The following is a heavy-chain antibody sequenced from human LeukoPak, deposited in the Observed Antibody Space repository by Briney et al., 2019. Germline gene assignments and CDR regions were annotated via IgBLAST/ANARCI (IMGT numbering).Heavy chain of an antibody. Sequence: SETLSLTCSVSGDSITGYSWSWIRQTPGKGLEWIGYIYHNGDTHYNPSLNSRLSMSVDTPKKQFSLNLRSVTAADTAVYYCVRGPYGSSISNWFDPWGQGLLVTVSS. V-gene: IGHV4-59*01. J-gene: IGHJ5*02. D-gene: IGHD3-10*01. CDR1: GDSITGYS. CDR2: IYHNGDT. CDR3: VRGPYGSSISNWFDP.